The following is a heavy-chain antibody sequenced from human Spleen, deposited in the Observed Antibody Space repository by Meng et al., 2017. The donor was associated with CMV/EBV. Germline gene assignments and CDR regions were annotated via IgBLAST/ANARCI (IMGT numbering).Heavy chain of an antibody. J-gene: IGHJ5*02. Sequence: ASVKVSCKASGYTFTSYDINWVRQATGQGLEWMGWMNPNSGNTGYAQKFQGRVTITRNTSISTAYMELSSLRSEDTAVYYCAREGVLRSFNWFDPWGQGTLVTVSS. V-gene: IGHV1-8*03. D-gene: IGHD3-3*01. CDR3: AREGVLRSFNWFDP. CDR2: MNPNSGNT. CDR1: GYTFTSYD.